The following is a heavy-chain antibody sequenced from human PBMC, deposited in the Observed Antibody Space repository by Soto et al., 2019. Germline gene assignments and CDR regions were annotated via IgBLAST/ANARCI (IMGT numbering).Heavy chain of an antibody. CDR1: GFAFNTYS. J-gene: IGHJ6*03. V-gene: IGHV3-21*02. Sequence: EVQLVESGGGLVKPGGSLRLSCTASGFAFNTYSMNWVRQAPGKGLEWVSSINEDSTYIYYADSLRGRITISRDNAKDSLFLQMNSLRPDDTPVYYCVRDLGRYFRSGYMDLWGDGATVTVSS. CDR2: INEDSTYI. D-gene: IGHD3-9*01. CDR3: VRDLGRYFRSGYMDL.